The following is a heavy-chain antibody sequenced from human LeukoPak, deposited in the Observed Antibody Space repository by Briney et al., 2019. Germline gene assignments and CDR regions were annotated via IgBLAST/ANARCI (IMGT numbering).Heavy chain of an antibody. Sequence: GGSLRLSCAASGFTVSTNYMNWVRQAPGKGLEWVSVFYSGGSTYYADSVKGRFTISRDNSKNTLYLQMNSLRAEETAVYYCARDTVTTFRFRDYYYYGMDVWGQGTTVTVSS. CDR2: FYSGGST. J-gene: IGHJ6*02. CDR3: ARDTVTTFRFRDYYYYGMDV. D-gene: IGHD4-17*01. CDR1: GFTVSTNY. V-gene: IGHV3-53*01.